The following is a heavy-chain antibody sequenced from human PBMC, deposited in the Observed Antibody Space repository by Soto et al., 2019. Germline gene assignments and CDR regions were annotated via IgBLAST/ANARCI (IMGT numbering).Heavy chain of an antibody. V-gene: IGHV3-33*01. Sequence: QVQLVESGGGVVQPGRSLRLSCAASGFTFSSYGMHWVRQAPGKGLEWVAVIWYDGSNKYYADSVKGRFTISRDNSKNKLYLQMNSLRADDTAVYYCARRYGGNSYSDYWGQGTLVTVSS. CDR2: IWYDGSNK. J-gene: IGHJ4*02. D-gene: IGHD2-21*02. CDR3: ARRYGGNSYSDY. CDR1: GFTFSSYG.